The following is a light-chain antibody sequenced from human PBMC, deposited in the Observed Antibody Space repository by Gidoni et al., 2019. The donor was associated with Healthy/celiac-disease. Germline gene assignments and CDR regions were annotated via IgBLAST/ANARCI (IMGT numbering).Light chain of an antibody. CDR1: SSDVGGYNY. J-gene: IGLJ1*01. V-gene: IGLV2-11*01. Sequence: QSALTQPRPVSGSPGQSVTISCTGTSSDVGGYNYVSWYQQHPGKAPKLMIYDVSKRPSGVPDRCAGSKSGNTASLTISGLQAEDEADYYCCSYAGSYVCGTGTKVTV. CDR2: DVS. CDR3: CSYAGSYV.